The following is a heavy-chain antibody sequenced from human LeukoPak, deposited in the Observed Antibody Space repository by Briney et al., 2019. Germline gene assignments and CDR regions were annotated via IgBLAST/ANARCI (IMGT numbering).Heavy chain of an antibody. CDR2: ISYDGSNK. V-gene: IGHV3-30-3*01. Sequence: GGSLRLSCAASGFTFSSYAMRWVRQAPGKGLEWVAVISYDGSNKYYADSVKGRFTISRDNSKNTLYLQMNSLRAEDTAVYYCARDLNSGSYLLMSDNWFDPWGQGTLVTVSS. CDR1: GFTFSSYA. J-gene: IGHJ5*02. D-gene: IGHD1-26*01. CDR3: ARDLNSGSYLLMSDNWFDP.